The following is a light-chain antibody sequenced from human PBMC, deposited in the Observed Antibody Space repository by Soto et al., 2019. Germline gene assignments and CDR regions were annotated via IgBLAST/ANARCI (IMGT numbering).Light chain of an antibody. Sequence: EIVVTQSPATLSVSPGERVTLSCRASQSVSSSLAWYQQRPGQAPRLLIYDTSTRAPGIAARFSGSGSGTEFTLTISSLQSEDVAVYYCQQRSNWLWTFGQGTKVEIK. J-gene: IGKJ1*01. CDR3: QQRSNWLWT. V-gene: IGKV3-15*01. CDR1: QSVSSS. CDR2: DTS.